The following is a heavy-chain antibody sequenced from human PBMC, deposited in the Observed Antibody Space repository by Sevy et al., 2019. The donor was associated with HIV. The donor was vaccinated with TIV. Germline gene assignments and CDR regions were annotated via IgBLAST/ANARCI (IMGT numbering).Heavy chain of an antibody. D-gene: IGHD3-3*01. V-gene: IGHV3-30*18. CDR2: ISYDGSNK. CDR1: GFTFSSYG. CDR3: AKARYYDFWSELDY. Sequence: GGSLRLSCAASGFTFSSYGMHWVRQAPGKGLEWVAVISYDGSNKYHADSVKGRFTISRDNSKNTLYLQMNSLRAEDTAVYYCAKARYYDFWSELDYWGQGTLVTVSS. J-gene: IGHJ4*02.